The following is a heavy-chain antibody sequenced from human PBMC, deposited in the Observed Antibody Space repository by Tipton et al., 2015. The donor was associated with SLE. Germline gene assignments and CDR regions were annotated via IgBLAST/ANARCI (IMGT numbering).Heavy chain of an antibody. CDR3: ARDLGGDGADAFDI. CDR1: GFTFSSYG. Sequence: SLRLSCAASGFTFSSYGMHWVRQAPGKGLEWVAVIWYDGSNKYYADSVKGRFTISRDNSKNTLYRQMNSLRAEDTAVYYCARDLGGDGADAFDIWGQGTMDTVSS. CDR2: IWYDGSNK. J-gene: IGHJ3*02. D-gene: IGHD2-21*01. V-gene: IGHV3-33*01.